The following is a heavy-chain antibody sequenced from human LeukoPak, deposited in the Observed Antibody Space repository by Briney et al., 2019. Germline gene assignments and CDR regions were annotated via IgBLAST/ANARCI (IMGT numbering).Heavy chain of an antibody. CDR2: ISGSGGST. J-gene: IGHJ3*02. D-gene: IGHD6-13*01. CDR1: GFTFSSYA. V-gene: IGHV3-23*01. CDR3: AKGWLQQLDAFDI. Sequence: GGPLRLSCAASGFTFSSYAMSLVRQAPGKGLEWVSAISGSGGSTYYADSVKGRFTISRDNSKNTLYLQMNSLRAEDTAVYYCAKGWLQQLDAFDIWGQGTMVTVSS.